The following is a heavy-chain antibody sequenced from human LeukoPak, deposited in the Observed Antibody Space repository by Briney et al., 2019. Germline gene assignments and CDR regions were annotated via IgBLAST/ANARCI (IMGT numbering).Heavy chain of an antibody. CDR1: GFTFRIYA. D-gene: IGHD2-2*01. J-gene: IGHJ5*02. V-gene: IGHV3-23*01. CDR2: ISGSDAST. Sequence: PGSSLRLSCAASGFTFRIYAMSWVRQAPGKGLEWVSGISGSDASTFYADSVMGRFTISRDNSKNTLYLQMNSLRAEDTAVYYCAKDRVVVVPAAIAGFDPWGQGTLVTVSS. CDR3: AKDRVVVVPAAIAGFDP.